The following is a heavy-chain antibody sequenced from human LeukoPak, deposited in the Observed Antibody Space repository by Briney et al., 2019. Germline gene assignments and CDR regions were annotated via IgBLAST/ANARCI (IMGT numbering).Heavy chain of an antibody. CDR3: ARDTGYFDWLFEGTDY. J-gene: IGHJ4*02. D-gene: IGHD3-9*01. CDR2: ISAYNGNT. CDR1: GYTFTCYG. V-gene: IGHV1-18*01. Sequence: ASVKVSCKASGYTFTCYGISWVRQAPGQGLEWMGWISAYNGNTNYAQKLQGRVTMTTDTSTSTAYMELRSLRSDDTAVYYCARDTGYFDWLFEGTDYWGQGTLVTVSS.